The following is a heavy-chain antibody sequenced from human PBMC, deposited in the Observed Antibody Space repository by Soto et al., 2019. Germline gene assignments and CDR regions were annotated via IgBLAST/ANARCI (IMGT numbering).Heavy chain of an antibody. D-gene: IGHD2-2*01. CDR3: ARGLYCSSTSCYAQYYYYYMDV. J-gene: IGHJ6*03. CDR2: INHSGST. Sequence: QVQLQQWGAGLLKPSETLSLTCAVYGGSFSGYYWSWIRQPPGKGLEWIGEINHSGSTNYNPSLTDRRTRSLDTSKNQFSLKLGSVTAADTAVYYCARGLYCSSTSCYAQYYYYYMDVWGKGTTVTVSS. V-gene: IGHV4-34*01. CDR1: GGSFSGYY.